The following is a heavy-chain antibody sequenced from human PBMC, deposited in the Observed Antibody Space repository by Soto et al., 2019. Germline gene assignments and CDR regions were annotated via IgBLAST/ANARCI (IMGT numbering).Heavy chain of an antibody. J-gene: IGHJ2*01. CDR1: GITFSRCL. Sequence: PVGSLRLSCGASGITFSRCLMSWVRQAPGKGLEWVASISQDGTDTDYVDSVKGRFAISRDNPKNSLYLQMNSLRADDTAVYYCARDPLSYGDYAQTYWYFDLWGRGTRVTVSS. D-gene: IGHD4-17*01. CDR3: ARDPLSYGDYAQTYWYFDL. V-gene: IGHV3-7*01. CDR2: ISQDGTDT.